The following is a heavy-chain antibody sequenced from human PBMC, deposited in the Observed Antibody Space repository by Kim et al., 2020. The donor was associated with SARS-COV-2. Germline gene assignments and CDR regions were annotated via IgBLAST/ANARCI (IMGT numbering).Heavy chain of an antibody. Sequence: GGSLRLSCAASGFTFDDYTMHWVRQAPGKGLEWVSLISWDGGSTYYADSVKGRFTISRDNSKNSLYLQMNSLRTEDTALYYCAKDMGSLRRAELGAFDIWGQGTMVTVSS. CDR1: GFTFDDYT. J-gene: IGHJ3*02. V-gene: IGHV3-43*01. CDR3: AKDMGSLRRAELGAFDI. CDR2: ISWDGGST. D-gene: IGHD6-13*01.